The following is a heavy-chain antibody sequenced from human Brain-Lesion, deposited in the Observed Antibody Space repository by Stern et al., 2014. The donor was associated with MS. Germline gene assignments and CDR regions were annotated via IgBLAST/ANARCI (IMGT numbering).Heavy chain of an antibody. D-gene: IGHD3-3*01. CDR2: INPNTGGT. V-gene: IGHV1-2*02. CDR3: ARDQRGITICGVVTDSYYLGMDV. J-gene: IGHJ6*02. Sequence: QVQLVQSGAEVKKPGASVKVSCKTSGYIFTGYYIHWVRQAPGQGLEWMAWINPNTGGTKYAQKFQGRVTMSRDTSISTAYVELSSLTSDDTAVYYCARDQRGITICGVVTDSYYLGMDVWGQGTTVTVSS. CDR1: GYIFTGYY.